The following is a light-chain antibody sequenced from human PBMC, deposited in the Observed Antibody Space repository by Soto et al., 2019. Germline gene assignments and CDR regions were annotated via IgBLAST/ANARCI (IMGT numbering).Light chain of an antibody. CDR2: S. CDR3: QQYHNWPPLT. J-gene: IGKJ4*01. Sequence: EIVMTQSPATLSVSPGERATLSCRASQSISSNLAWYQQKPGQAPRLLISTRATGIPARFSGSGSGTEFTLTISSLQSEDFAVYYCQQYHNWPPLTFGGGTKVGIK. V-gene: IGKV3-15*01. CDR1: QSISSN.